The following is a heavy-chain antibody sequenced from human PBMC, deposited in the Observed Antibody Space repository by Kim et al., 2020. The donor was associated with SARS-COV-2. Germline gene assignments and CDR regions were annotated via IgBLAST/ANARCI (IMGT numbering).Heavy chain of an antibody. CDR1: GFTVSSNY. CDR3: ARGYSSGWSYYFDY. D-gene: IGHD6-19*01. V-gene: IGHV3-53*01. CDR2: IYSGGST. Sequence: GGSLRLSCAASGFTVSSNYMSWVRQAPGKGLEWVSVIYSGGSTYYADSVKGRFTISRDNSKNKLYLQMNSLRAEDTAVYYCARGYSSGWSYYFDYWGQGTLVTVSS. J-gene: IGHJ4*02.